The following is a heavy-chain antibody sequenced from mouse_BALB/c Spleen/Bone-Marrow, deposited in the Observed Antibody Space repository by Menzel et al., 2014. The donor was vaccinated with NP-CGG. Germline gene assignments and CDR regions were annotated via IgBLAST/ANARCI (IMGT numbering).Heavy chain of an antibody. CDR3: TRALVDGYFYAMGS. CDR2: IDPSDSET. V-gene: IGHV1-74*01. D-gene: IGHD2-3*01. Sequence: HQCAAELEKPGALEKLFCKASGDTCTSYWMNWVKQRPGRGLEWIGRIDPSDSETHYNQKFKDKATLTVDKSSSTAYIQLSSLTSEYSAVYYCTRALVDGYFYAMGSWRQELSVS. CDR1: GDTCTSYW. J-gene: IGHJ4*01.